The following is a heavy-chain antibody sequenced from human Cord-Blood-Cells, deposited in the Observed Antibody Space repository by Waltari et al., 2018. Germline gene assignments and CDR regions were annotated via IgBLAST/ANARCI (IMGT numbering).Heavy chain of an antibody. CDR2: IITILGIA. V-gene: IGHV1-69*09. CDR1: GVTFSSYA. D-gene: IGHD2-2*01. CDR3: ARALAKDIVVIPDNNWFDP. Sequence: QVQLVQSGADVKKPGSSVKVSCKASGVTFSSYAIRWVRPAPGQGLELMGRIITILGIANYAQKFQGRVTITADKSTSTAYMELSSLRSEDTAVYYCARALAKDIVVIPDNNWFDPWGQGTLVTVSS. J-gene: IGHJ5*02.